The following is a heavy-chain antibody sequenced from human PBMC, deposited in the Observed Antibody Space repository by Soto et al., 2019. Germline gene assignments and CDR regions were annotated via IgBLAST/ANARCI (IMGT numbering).Heavy chain of an antibody. CDR1: GGSISSGDYY. Sequence: QVQLQESGPGLVKPSQTLSLTCTVSGGSISSGDYYWSWIRQSPGKGLEWIGYIYYSGSTYYNPSLKSRVTISVDTSKNQFSLKLSSVTAADTAVYYCARATIFGVEIPGYFDYWGQGTLVTVSS. CDR3: ARATIFGVEIPGYFDY. D-gene: IGHD3-3*01. CDR2: IYYSGST. J-gene: IGHJ4*02. V-gene: IGHV4-30-4*01.